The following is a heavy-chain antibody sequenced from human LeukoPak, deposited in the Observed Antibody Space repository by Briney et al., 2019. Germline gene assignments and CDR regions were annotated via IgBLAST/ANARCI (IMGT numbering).Heavy chain of an antibody. V-gene: IGHV4-59*08. J-gene: IGHJ3*02. CDR3: ARHVSYTGDAFDI. D-gene: IGHD1-26*01. Sequence: SETLSLTCNVSDGSSSRYYWSWIRQPPGKGLEWIGYIYSSGTTNYNASLKRRVTLSVDTSKNQFSLKLNSVTAADTAVYYCARHVSYTGDAFDIWGQGTMVTVSS. CDR2: IYSSGTT. CDR1: DGSSSRYY.